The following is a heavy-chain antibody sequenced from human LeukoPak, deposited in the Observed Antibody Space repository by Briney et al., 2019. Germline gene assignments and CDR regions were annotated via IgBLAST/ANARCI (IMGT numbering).Heavy chain of an antibody. CDR1: GSLFANYW. CDR3: ARPLGYNSGWYWFDP. D-gene: IGHD6-19*01. CDR2: IYPGDSDT. J-gene: IGHJ5*02. Sequence: GAPRKISCKRSGSLFANYWIGGGRQLPGKGLEGRGIIYPGDSDTRYSPSLQGHVTISAEKSISTAYLQWSSLKASDTAMYYCARPLGYNSGWYWFDPWGQGTLVTVSS. V-gene: IGHV5-51*01.